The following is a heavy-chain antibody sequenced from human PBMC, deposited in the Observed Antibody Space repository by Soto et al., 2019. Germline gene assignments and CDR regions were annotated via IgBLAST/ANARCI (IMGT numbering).Heavy chain of an antibody. Sequence: SVKVSCKASGGTFSSYAISWVRQAPGQGLEWMGGIIPIFGTANYAQNLQGRVTMTTDTSTSTAYMELRSLRSDDTAVYYCARVDVLRFLEWLIWGQGTLVTVSS. D-gene: IGHD3-3*01. CDR3: ARVDVLRFLEWLI. V-gene: IGHV1-69*05. J-gene: IGHJ4*02. CDR2: IIPIFGTA. CDR1: GGTFSSYA.